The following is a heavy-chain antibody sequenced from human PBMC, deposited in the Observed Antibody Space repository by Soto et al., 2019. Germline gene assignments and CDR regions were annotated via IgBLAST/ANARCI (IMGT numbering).Heavy chain of an antibody. Sequence: SETLSLTCTVSGASISSYYWGWIRQPPGKGLEWIGYIYNSGSTNYNPSLKSRVTISVDTSKNQFSLKLNSVTAADTAVYYCARPRFSSSSIFWFDPWGQGTLVTVSS. J-gene: IGHJ5*02. CDR1: GASISSYY. V-gene: IGHV4-59*01. CDR3: ARPRFSSSSIFWFDP. D-gene: IGHD6-6*01. CDR2: IYNSGST.